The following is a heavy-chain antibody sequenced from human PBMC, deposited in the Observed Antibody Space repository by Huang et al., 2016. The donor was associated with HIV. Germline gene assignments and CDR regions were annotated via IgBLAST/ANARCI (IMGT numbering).Heavy chain of an antibody. V-gene: IGHV3-74*01. Sequence: EVQLVESGGGLVQPGGSLRLSCAASGFSISRDWMHWVRQAPGKGLVWVSRMNSDGSSTSYADSVKGRFTISRDNAKNTLYLQMNSLRAEDTAVYYCARDPRIQSWLNFFDYWGQGTLVSVSS. J-gene: IGHJ4*02. CDR3: ARDPRIQSWLNFFDY. CDR1: GFSISRDW. CDR2: MNSDGSST. D-gene: IGHD3-22*01.